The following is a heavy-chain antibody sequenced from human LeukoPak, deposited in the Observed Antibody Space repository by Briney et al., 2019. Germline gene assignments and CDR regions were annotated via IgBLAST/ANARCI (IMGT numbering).Heavy chain of an antibody. J-gene: IGHJ6*02. D-gene: IGHD3-22*01. CDR1: GDSVSSNSAA. V-gene: IGHV6-1*01. Sequence: SQALSLTCAISGDSVSSNSAAWNWIRQSPSRGLEWLGRTYYRSKWYNDYAVSVKSRITINPDTSKNQFSLQLNSVTPEDTAVFYCARDQEDNSGYYYGMDVWGQGTAVTVSS. CDR2: TYYRSKWYN. CDR3: ARDQEDNSGYYYGMDV.